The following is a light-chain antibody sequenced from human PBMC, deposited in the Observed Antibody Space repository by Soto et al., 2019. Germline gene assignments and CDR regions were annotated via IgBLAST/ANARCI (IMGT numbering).Light chain of an antibody. CDR3: QQFSSYPLT. CDR2: GAS. Sequence: EIVMTQSPATLSVSPGERATLSCRASQSVSSKLAWYQQKPGQAPRLLIYGASTRATGIPARFSDSGSGTEFTLTISSLQSEDFAVYYCQQFSSYPLTFGGGTKVDIK. J-gene: IGKJ4*01. V-gene: IGKV3-15*01. CDR1: QSVSSK.